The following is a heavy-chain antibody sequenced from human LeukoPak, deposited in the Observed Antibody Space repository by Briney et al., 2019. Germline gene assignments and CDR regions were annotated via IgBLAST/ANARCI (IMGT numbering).Heavy chain of an antibody. CDR2: IYPGDSDT. J-gene: IGHJ4*02. Sequence: GESLKISCKGSGYIFSGYWIGWVRHQPGKGLEWMGIIYPGDSDTRYSPSFEGQVTISADRSISTAFLQWSRLQASDTAIYYCARLFGGGPVATPSDYWGQGTLLAVSS. D-gene: IGHD2-2*01. CDR1: GYIFSGYW. V-gene: IGHV5-51*01. CDR3: ARLFGGGPVATPSDY.